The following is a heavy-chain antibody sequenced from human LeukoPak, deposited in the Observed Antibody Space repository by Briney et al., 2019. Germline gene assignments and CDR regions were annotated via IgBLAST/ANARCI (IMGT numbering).Heavy chain of an antibody. Sequence: NPGDSLRLSCVGSGLHLWNQRMTWVRQAPGKGLEWVAKIKDDGSEQWFVGSVRGRFPISRDNTKQSVFLQMNRLRSEDTAIYFWARDLVFQSSGYGPFDSWGGGGLVSVSS. J-gene: IGHJ4*02. CDR3: ARDLVFQSSGYGPFDS. V-gene: IGHV3-7*03. CDR1: GLHLWNQR. CDR2: IKDDGSEQ. D-gene: IGHD3-22*01.